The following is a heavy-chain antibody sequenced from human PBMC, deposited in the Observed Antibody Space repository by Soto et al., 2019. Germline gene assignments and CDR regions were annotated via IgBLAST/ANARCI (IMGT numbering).Heavy chain of an antibody. D-gene: IGHD3-16*02. CDR1: GGSVSSSRYY. CDR3: ASLSYLNTNFDY. V-gene: IGHV4-39*02. Sequence: PSETLSLTCTVSGGSVSSSRYYWGWIRQPPGKGLEWIGSAYYTGSTYYNPSLKSRVTISVDTSKNHFSLRLSSVTAADTAVYYCASLSYLNTNFDYWGQGTLVTVSS. CDR2: AYYTGST. J-gene: IGHJ4*02.